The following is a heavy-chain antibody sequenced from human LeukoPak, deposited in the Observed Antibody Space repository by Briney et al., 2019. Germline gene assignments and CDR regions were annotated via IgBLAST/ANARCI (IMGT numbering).Heavy chain of an antibody. CDR3: ARYYDFWSGYYRD. Sequence: GGSLRLSCAASGFTFSSYEMNWVRQAPGKGLEWVSYISSSGSTIYYADSVKGRFTISRDNAKNSLYLQMNGLRAVDTAVYYCARYYDFWSGYYRDWGQGTLVTVSS. CDR2: ISSSGSTI. D-gene: IGHD3-3*01. J-gene: IGHJ4*02. V-gene: IGHV3-48*03. CDR1: GFTFSSYE.